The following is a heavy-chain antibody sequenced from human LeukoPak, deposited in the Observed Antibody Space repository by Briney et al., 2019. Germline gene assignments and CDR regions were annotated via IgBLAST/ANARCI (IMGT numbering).Heavy chain of an antibody. Sequence: GGSLRLSCAASGFTFSSYWMHWVRQAPGKGLEWVASINHNGNVDYYVDSVKGRFTISRDNAKNSLYLQMSNLRAEDTAVYFCARGGGLDVWGQGATVTVSS. CDR1: GFTFSSYW. D-gene: IGHD3-16*01. V-gene: IGHV3-7*03. J-gene: IGHJ6*02. CDR2: INHNGNVD. CDR3: ARGGGLDV.